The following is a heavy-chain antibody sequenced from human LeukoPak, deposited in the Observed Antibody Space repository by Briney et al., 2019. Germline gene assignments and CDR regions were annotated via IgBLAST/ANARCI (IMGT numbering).Heavy chain of an antibody. D-gene: IGHD3-10*01. J-gene: IGHJ3*02. Sequence: GGSLRLSCAASGFTVSSNYMSWVRQAPGKGLEWVSAISGSGGSTYYADSVKGRFTISRDNSKNTLYLQMNSLRAEDTAVYYCAKDVVTMVRGVIKGGAFDIWGQGTMVTVSS. V-gene: IGHV3-23*01. CDR1: GFTVSSNY. CDR2: ISGSGGST. CDR3: AKDVVTMVRGVIKGGAFDI.